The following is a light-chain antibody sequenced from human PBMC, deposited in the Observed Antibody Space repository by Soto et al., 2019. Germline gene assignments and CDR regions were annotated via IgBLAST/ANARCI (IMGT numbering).Light chain of an antibody. CDR2: EVS. V-gene: IGLV2-14*01. CDR1: SSDVGGYNY. Sequence: QSALTQPASVSGSPGQSITISCTGTSSDVGGYNYVSWYQQHPGKAPKLMIYEVSNWPSGVSNRFSGSKSGNTASLTISGLQAEDEADYYCSSYTSSSTLDVVFGGGTKVTVL. J-gene: IGLJ2*01. CDR3: SSYTSSSTLDVV.